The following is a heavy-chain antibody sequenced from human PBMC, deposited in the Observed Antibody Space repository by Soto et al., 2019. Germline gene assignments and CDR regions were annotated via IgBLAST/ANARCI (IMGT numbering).Heavy chain of an antibody. Sequence: VQLVESGGGLVQPGRSRRLSCVVSGISFDDDAMHWVRQVPGKGLEWVSGINWDSGDIGYADSVKGRFTISRDNAKNSLYLQMNSLRTEDKALYYCAKDTAPGFYDANGHLDYWGQGTPVTVSS. D-gene: IGHD2-8*01. CDR2: INWDSGDI. CDR3: AKDTAPGFYDANGHLDY. V-gene: IGHV3-9*01. CDR1: GISFDDDA. J-gene: IGHJ4*02.